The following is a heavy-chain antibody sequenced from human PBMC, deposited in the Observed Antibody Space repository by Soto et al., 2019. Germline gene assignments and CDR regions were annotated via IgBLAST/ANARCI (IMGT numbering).Heavy chain of an antibody. J-gene: IGHJ5*02. CDR3: ARRGGYDFWSGYAYNWFDP. V-gene: IGHV5-51*01. CDR1: GYSFTSYW. CDR2: IYPGDSDT. D-gene: IGHD3-3*01. Sequence: PGESLKISCKGSGYSFTSYWIGWVRQMPGKGLEWMGIIYPGDSDTRYSPSFQGQVTISADKSISTAYLQWSSLKASDTAMYYCARRGGYDFWSGYAYNWFDPWGQGTLVTVSS.